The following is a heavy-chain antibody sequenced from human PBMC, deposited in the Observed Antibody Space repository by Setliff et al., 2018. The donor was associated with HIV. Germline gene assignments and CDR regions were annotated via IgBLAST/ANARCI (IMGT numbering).Heavy chain of an antibody. CDR3: ARGRITGSVYDY. D-gene: IGHD3-16*01. V-gene: IGHV3-11*06. J-gene: IGHJ4*02. CDR1: GFPFSDYY. Sequence: PGGSLRLSCAASGFPFSDYYMSWFRQAPGKGLEWLSHISISTTYYVYADSVKGRFTISRDNAKSSLYLQMNSLRVDDTAVYYCARGRITGSVYDYWGQGTLVTVSS. CDR2: ISISTTY.